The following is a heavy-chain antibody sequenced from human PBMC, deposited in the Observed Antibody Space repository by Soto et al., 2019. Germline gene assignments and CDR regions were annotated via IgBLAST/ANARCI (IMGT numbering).Heavy chain of an antibody. V-gene: IGHV5-51*01. CDR2: IYPGDSDT. CDR3: STRRRAVAGELDY. D-gene: IGHD6-13*01. CDR1: GYSFTSYW. J-gene: IGHJ1*01. Sequence: GESLKISCKGSGYSFTSYWIGWVRQMPGKGLEWMGIIYPGDSDTRYSTSFQGQVTISADKTISTAYLQWSSLKASDTAMYYCSTRRRAVAGELDYWRQGTLVTVS.